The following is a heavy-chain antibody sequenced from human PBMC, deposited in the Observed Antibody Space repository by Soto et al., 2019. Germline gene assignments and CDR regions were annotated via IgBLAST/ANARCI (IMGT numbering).Heavy chain of an antibody. Sequence: SQTLSLTCAISGDSVSSNTAAWNWIRSSPSRGLEWLGRTYYRSKWYNDYAVSVKSRITTNPDTSKNQFSLQLNSVTPEDTAVYYCAREDKLNRGYNYNYYYGMDVWGQGTTVTVSS. CDR2: TYYRSKWYN. V-gene: IGHV6-1*01. D-gene: IGHD5-12*01. J-gene: IGHJ6*02. CDR1: GDSVSSNTAA. CDR3: AREDKLNRGYNYNYYYGMDV.